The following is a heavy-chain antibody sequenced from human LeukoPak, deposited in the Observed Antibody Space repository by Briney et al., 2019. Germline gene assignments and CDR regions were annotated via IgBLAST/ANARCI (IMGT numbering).Heavy chain of an antibody. V-gene: IGHV1-24*01. CDR3: ARRVVAAEIDY. CDR2: FDPEDGET. CDR1: GYTLTELS. D-gene: IGHD6-13*01. Sequence: ASVKVSCKVSGYTLTELSMHWVRQAPGKGLEWMGGFDPEDGETIYAQKLQGRVTMTTDTSTSTAYMELRSLRSDDTAVYYCARRVVAAEIDYWGQGTLVTVSS. J-gene: IGHJ4*02.